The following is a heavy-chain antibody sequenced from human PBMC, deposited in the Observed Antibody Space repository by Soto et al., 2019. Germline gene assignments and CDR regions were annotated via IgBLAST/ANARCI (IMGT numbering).Heavy chain of an antibody. CDR3: VRYCISTSCYDMGYYYYGMDV. Sequence: ASVKVSCKASGYTFTSYAMHWVRQAPGQRLEWMGWINAGNGNTKYSQKFQGRVTITRDTSASTAYMELSSLRSEDTAVYYCVRYCISTSCYDMGYYYYGMDVWGQGTTVTVSS. CDR2: INAGNGNT. CDR1: GYTFTSYA. D-gene: IGHD2-2*01. V-gene: IGHV1-3*01. J-gene: IGHJ6*02.